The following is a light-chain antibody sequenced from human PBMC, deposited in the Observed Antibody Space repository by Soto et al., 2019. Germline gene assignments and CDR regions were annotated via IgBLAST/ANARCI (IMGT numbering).Light chain of an antibody. Sequence: DIVMTQSPATLSVSPGETATLSCRASQSVSSNLAWYQQKPGQAPRLLIYGASTRATGIPARFSGSGSGTEFTLTISRLQSEDFAVYYCQQYSNWPPITFGQGTRLEIK. CDR2: GAS. CDR3: QQYSNWPPIT. V-gene: IGKV3-15*01. CDR1: QSVSSN. J-gene: IGKJ5*01.